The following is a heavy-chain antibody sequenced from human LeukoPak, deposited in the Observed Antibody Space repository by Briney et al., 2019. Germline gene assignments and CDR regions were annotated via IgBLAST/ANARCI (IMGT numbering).Heavy chain of an antibody. CDR2: IIPILGIA. Sequence: ASVKVSCKASGGTFSSYAISWVRQAPGQGLEWMGRIIPILGIANYAQKFQGRVTITADKSTSTAYMELSSLRSEDTAVYYCARGPLVYGSGSKPYAFDIWGQGTMVTVSS. V-gene: IGHV1-69*04. D-gene: IGHD3-10*01. J-gene: IGHJ3*02. CDR1: GGTFSSYA. CDR3: ARGPLVYGSGSKPYAFDI.